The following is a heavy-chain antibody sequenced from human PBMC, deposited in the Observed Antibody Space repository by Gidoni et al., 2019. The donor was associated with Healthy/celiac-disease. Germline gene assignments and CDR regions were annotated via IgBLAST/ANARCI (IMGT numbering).Heavy chain of an antibody. CDR3: ARDKQPSYFDY. CDR2: IYYSGST. Sequence: QVQLQESGPGLVKPSQTLSLTCTVTGCSISSGGYYWSWIRQHPGKGRAWIGYIYYSGSTYYNPSLKSRVTISGDTSKNQFSLKLSSVTAADTAVYYCARDKQPSYFDYWGQGTLVTVSS. CDR1: GCSISSGGYY. V-gene: IGHV4-31*03. J-gene: IGHJ4*02.